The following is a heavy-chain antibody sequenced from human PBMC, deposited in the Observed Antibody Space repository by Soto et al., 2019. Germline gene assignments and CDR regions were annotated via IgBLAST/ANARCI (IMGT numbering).Heavy chain of an antibody. V-gene: IGHV1-3*01. CDR2: INVGHGNT. CDR1: GYTFTNYG. D-gene: IGHD6-19*01. Sequence: QVLLVQSGAEVKKPGASVKVSCKASGYTFTNYGVHWVRQAPGQRLEWMGWINVGHGNTKYSQKFQGRVTITRDTAASTAFMELSSLRSEDTAVYYCARSGYSSGWYHWYFDFWGRGTLVTVSS. CDR3: ARSGYSSGWYHWYFDF. J-gene: IGHJ2*01.